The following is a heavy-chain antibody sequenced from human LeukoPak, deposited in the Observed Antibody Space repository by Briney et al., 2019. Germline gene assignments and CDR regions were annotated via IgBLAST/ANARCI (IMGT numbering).Heavy chain of an antibody. J-gene: IGHJ4*02. CDR2: ISYDGSYK. D-gene: IGHD4-17*01. CDR3: ARGGYGDFLEY. Sequence: GGSLRLSCAASGFTFCSYAILWVRQAPGKGLEWVALISYDGSYKYYADSVKGRFTISRDNSKNTLYLQMNNLRAEDTAVFYCARGGYGDFLEYWGQGTLVTVSS. CDR1: GFTFCSYA. V-gene: IGHV3-30-3*01.